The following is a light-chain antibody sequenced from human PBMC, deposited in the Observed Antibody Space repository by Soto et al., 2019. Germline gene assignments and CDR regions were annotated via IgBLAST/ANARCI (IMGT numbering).Light chain of an antibody. V-gene: IGKV1-39*01. CDR2: AAS. Sequence: DIQMTQSPSSLSASVEDRVIITCRASQSISNHLNWYQQKPGKAPKLLIFAASSLQSVVPSRFSGSRSVPDFTLTISSLQPEDFATYYCQQSYSSPPTFCQGTPVEFK. CDR1: QSISNH. CDR3: QQSYSSPPT. J-gene: IGKJ1*01.